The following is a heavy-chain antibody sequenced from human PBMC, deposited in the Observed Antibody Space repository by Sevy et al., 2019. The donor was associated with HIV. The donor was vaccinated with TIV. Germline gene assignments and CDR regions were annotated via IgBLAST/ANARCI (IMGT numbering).Heavy chain of an antibody. V-gene: IGHV1-69*13. Sequence: ASVKVSCKASGGTFSSYAISWVRQAPGQGLEWMGGIIPIFGTANYAQKFQGRVTITADESTSTAYMELSRLRSEDTAGYYCAKGVDTAMVPPAYFYYGMDVWGQGTTVTVSS. CDR2: IIPIFGTA. J-gene: IGHJ6*02. CDR1: GGTFSSYA. D-gene: IGHD5-18*01. CDR3: AKGVDTAMVPPAYFYYGMDV.